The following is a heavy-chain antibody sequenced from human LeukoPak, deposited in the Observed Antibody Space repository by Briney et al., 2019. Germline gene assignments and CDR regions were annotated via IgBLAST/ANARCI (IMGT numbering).Heavy chain of an antibody. CDR1: VFSFGDYA. J-gene: IGHJ4*02. CDR3: TRAPYSNYVNLDY. CDR2: IRSKAFGGTT. D-gene: IGHD4-11*01. V-gene: IGHV3-49*04. Sequence: GGSLRLSCTASVFSFGDYAMSWVRQVPGKGLEWVGFIRSKAFGGTTEYAASVKGRFTISRDDSKSIAYLQMNSLKTEDTAVYYCTRAPYSNYVNLDYWGQGTLVTVSS.